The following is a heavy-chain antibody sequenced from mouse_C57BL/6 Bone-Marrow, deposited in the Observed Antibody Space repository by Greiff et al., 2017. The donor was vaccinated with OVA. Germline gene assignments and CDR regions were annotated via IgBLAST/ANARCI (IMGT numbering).Heavy chain of an antibody. D-gene: IGHD2-1*01. CDR2: IDPSDSYT. CDR3: AREILLGWYFDV. V-gene: IGHV1-50*01. CDR1: GYTFTSYW. Sequence: QLQLQQSGAELVKPGASVKLSCKASGYTFTSYWMQWVKQRPGQGLEWIGEIDPSDSYTNYNQKFKGKATLTVDTSSSTAYMQLSSLTSEDSAVYYCAREILLGWYFDVWGTGTTVTVSS. J-gene: IGHJ1*03.